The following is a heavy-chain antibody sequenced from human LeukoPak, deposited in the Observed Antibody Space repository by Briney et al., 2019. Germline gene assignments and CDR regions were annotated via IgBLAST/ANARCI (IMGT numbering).Heavy chain of an antibody. V-gene: IGHV1-69*13. CDR3: ASSSSPSQRWDY. D-gene: IGHD6-13*01. CDR2: IIPIFGTA. Sequence: SVKVSCNASGGTFSSYAISWVRQAPGQGLEWMGGIIPIFGTANYAQKFQGRVTITADESTSTAYMELSSLRSEDTAVYYCASSSSPSQRWDYWGQGTLVTVSS. J-gene: IGHJ4*02. CDR1: GGTFSSYA.